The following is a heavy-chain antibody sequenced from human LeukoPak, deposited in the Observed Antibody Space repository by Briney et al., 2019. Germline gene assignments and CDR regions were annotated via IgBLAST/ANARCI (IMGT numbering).Heavy chain of an antibody. D-gene: IGHD1-26*01. CDR1: GYTFTAFY. V-gene: IGHV1-2*02. CDR3: ALVGARD. Sequence: GASVKVSCKASGYTFTAFYIHWVRQAPGQGLEWMGWINPNRGGIKYSQNFQGRVTMTRDTSISTAYMELSRLRSDDTAVYYCALVGARDWGQGTLVTVSS. J-gene: IGHJ4*02. CDR2: INPNRGGI.